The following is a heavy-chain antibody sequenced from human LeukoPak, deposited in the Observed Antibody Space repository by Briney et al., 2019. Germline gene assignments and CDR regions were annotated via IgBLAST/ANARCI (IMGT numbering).Heavy chain of an antibody. CDR1: GFSLSTSGVG. J-gene: IGHJ5*02. V-gene: IGHV2-5*02. Sequence: GPTLVNPTQTLTLTCTFSGFSLSTSGVGVGWIRQPPGNALQWDALFYWDDEKYYSPSLKSRLSISRDTSRNQVVLTMTTMDPLDTATYFCAHSYYFGSRSYYNVWFAPWGLGTLVTVSS. CDR3: AHSYYFGSRSYYNVWFAP. D-gene: IGHD3-10*01. CDR2: FYWDDEK.